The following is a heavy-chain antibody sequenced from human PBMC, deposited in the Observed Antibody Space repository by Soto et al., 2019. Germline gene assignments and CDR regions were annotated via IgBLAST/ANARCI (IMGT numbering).Heavy chain of an antibody. V-gene: IGHV1-18*01. CDR3: ARVSSSSGYYYYGMDV. CDR2: ISAYNGNT. D-gene: IGHD6-6*01. CDR1: GYTFTSYG. Sequence: ASVKVSCKASGYTFTSYGISWVRQAPGQGLEWMGWISAYNGNTNYAQKLQGRVTMTRDTSISTAYMELSRLRSDDTAVYYCARVSSSSGYYYYGMDVWGQGTTVTVSS. J-gene: IGHJ6*02.